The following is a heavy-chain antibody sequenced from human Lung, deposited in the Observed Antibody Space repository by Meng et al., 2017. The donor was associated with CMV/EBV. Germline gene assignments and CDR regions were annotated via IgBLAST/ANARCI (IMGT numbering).Heavy chain of an antibody. V-gene: IGHV1-2*02. CDR3: ARDNNWGPDY. CDR1: GYTFTAHY. D-gene: IGHD7-27*01. J-gene: IGHJ4*02. Sequence: ASVXVSCKASGYTFTAHYFHWVRQAPGQGLEWMGWIHPHRGDTNYAQQFQGRVTLTRDTSINTGYMELTRLTSDDTAVYYCARDNNWGPDYWGQGTLVTFSS. CDR2: IHPHRGDT.